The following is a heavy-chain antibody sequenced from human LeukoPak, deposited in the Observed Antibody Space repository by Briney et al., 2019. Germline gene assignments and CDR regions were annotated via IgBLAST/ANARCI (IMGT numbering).Heavy chain of an antibody. CDR2: INPNSGGT. CDR1: GYTFTGYY. Sequence: ASVKVSCKASGYTFTGYYMHWVRQAPGQGLEGMGWINPNSGGTNYAQKFQGRVTMTRDTSISTAYMELSRLRSDDTAVYYCARAPGVLWFGEPTYYGMDVWGQGTTVTVSS. J-gene: IGHJ6*02. V-gene: IGHV1-2*02. D-gene: IGHD3-10*01. CDR3: ARAPGVLWFGEPTYYGMDV.